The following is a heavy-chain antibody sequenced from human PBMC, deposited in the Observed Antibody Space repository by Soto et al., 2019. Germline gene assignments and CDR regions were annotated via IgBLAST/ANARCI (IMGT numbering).Heavy chain of an antibody. V-gene: IGHV3-30-3*01. J-gene: IGHJ4*01. Sequence: QVQLVESWGGVVQPGRSLRLSCAASGFTFSSYAMHWVRQAPGKGLEWVAVISYDGSNKYYADSVKGRFTISRDNSKNTLYLQMNSLRAKDTAVYYCARGAATLDYWGHGTLVTVSS. CDR3: ARGAATLDY. D-gene: IGHD1-26*01. CDR1: GFTFSSYA. CDR2: ISYDGSNK.